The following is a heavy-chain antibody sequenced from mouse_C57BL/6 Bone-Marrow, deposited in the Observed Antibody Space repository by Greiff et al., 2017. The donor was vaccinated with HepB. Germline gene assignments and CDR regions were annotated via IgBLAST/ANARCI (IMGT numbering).Heavy chain of an antibody. Sequence: EVKLLESGPGLAKPSQTLSLTCSVTGYSITSDYWNWIRKFPGNKLEYMGYISYSGSTYYNPSLKSRISITRDTSKNQYYLQLNSVTTEDTATYYCARCQFITTVVATGYFDYWGQGTTLTVSS. V-gene: IGHV3-8*01. CDR3: ARCQFITTVVATGYFDY. CDR2: ISYSGST. CDR1: GYSITSDY. J-gene: IGHJ2*01. D-gene: IGHD1-1*01.